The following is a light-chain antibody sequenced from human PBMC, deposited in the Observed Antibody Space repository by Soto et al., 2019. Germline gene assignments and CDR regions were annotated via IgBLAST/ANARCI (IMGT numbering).Light chain of an antibody. J-gene: IGLJ2*01. CDR1: KLGDKY. Sequence: SYELTQPPSVSVSPGQTASITCSGDKLGDKYACWYQQKPGQSPVVVIYQDNKRPSGIPERFSGSKSGNTATLTISGTQAMDEADYYCQAWDSTTVVFGGGTQLTVL. V-gene: IGLV3-1*01. CDR3: QAWDSTTVV. CDR2: QDN.